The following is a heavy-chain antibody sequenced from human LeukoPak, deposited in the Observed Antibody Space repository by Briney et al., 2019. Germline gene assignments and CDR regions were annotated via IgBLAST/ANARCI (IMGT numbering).Heavy chain of an antibody. J-gene: IGHJ4*02. CDR2: ISPYNGNT. CDR1: GYAFTSVG. V-gene: IGHV1-18*01. CDR3: ARAGSGSCWYFDY. Sequence: ASVKVSCKDSGYAFTSVGITWVRRAPGQGLEWMGWISPYNGNTRYAQKFHGRVAMTTDTSTTTAYMELRGLRFNDTAVYYCARAGSGSCWYFDYWGQGTLVTVSS. D-gene: IGHD6-19*01.